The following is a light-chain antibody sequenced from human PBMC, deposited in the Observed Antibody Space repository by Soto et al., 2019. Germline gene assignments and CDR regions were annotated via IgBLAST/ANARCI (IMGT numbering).Light chain of an antibody. Sequence: EIVMTQSPATLSVSPGERATLSCRASQSVSSNLAWYQQKPGQAPRLLIYGASTRATGIPARFSGSVSGTEFILTINSLQSEDFAVYYCQQYSNWPPRTFGQGTKVEIK. CDR1: QSVSSN. CDR2: GAS. J-gene: IGKJ1*01. V-gene: IGKV3-15*01. CDR3: QQYSNWPPRT.